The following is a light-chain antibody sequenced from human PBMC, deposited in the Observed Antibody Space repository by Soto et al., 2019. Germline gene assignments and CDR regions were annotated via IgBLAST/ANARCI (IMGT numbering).Light chain of an antibody. J-gene: IGKJ2*01. V-gene: IGKV1-5*03. Sequence: DIQMTQSPSTLSASVGDRVIITCRASQSISSWLAWYQQKPGKAPKLLIYKASSLESGVPSRFSGSGSGTEFTLTISSLQPDDFAPYYCQQYNSYPFTFGQGTKLEIK. CDR3: QQYNSYPFT. CDR2: KAS. CDR1: QSISSW.